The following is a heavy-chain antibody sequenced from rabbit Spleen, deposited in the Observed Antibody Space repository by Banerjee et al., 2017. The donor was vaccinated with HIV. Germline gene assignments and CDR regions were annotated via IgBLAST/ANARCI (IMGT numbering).Heavy chain of an antibody. D-gene: IGHD2-1*01. Sequence: QSLEESGGDLVKPGTSLTLACTASGFSFSSSYYMCWVRQAPGKGLEWIACIDTGFGGTTYYASWAKGRFTISKTSSTTVTLQMTSLTVADTATYFCARVGYGDYASNLWGPGTLVTVS. CDR2: IDTGFGGTT. CDR3: ARVGYGDYASNL. CDR1: GFSFSSSYY. V-gene: IGHV1S40*01. J-gene: IGHJ4*01.